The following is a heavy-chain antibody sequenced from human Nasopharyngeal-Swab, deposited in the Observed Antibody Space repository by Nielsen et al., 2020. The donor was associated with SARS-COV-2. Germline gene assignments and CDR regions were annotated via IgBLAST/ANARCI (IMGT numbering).Heavy chain of an antibody. V-gene: IGHV1-2*02. D-gene: IGHD6-13*01. CDR3: AGVDSSRVYNWFDP. J-gene: IGHJ5*02. CDR2: INPNSGGT. Sequence: ASEKVSCKASGYTFTGYYMHWVRQAPGQGLEWMGWINPNSGGTNYAQKFQGRVTMTRDTSISTAYMELSRLRSDDTAVYYCAGVDSSRVYNWFDPWGQGTLVTVSS. CDR1: GYTFTGYY.